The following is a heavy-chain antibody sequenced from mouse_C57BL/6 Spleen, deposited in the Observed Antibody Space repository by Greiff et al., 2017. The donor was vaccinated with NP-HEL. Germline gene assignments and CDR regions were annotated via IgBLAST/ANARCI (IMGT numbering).Heavy chain of an antibody. Sequence: VQLQQSGAELARPGASVKMSCKASGYTFTSYTMHWVKQRPGQGLEWIGYINPSSGYTNYNQKFKDKATLTEDKSSSTAYMQLSSLTSEDSAVYFCSRRPSTVVTTAYFDYWGQGTTLTVSS. J-gene: IGHJ2*01. CDR2: INPSSGYT. D-gene: IGHD2-13*01. V-gene: IGHV1-4*01. CDR1: GYTFTSYT. CDR3: SRRPSTVVTTAYFDY.